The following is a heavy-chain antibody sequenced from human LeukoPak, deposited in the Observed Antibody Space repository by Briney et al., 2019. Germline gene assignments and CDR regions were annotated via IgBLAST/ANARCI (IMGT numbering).Heavy chain of an antibody. J-gene: IGHJ5*02. CDR3: ARENAAGSYST. CDR1: GFTFSSYA. CDR2: ISYDGSNK. Sequence: GRSLRLSCAASGFTFSSYATHWVRQAPGKGLEWVAVISYDGSNKYYADSVKGRFTISRDNSKNTLYLQMNSLRAEDTAVYYCARENAAGSYSTWGQGTLVTVSS. D-gene: IGHD1-26*01. V-gene: IGHV3-30-3*01.